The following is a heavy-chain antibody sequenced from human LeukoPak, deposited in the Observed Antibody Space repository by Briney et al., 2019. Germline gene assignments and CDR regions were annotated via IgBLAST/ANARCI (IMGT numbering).Heavy chain of an antibody. J-gene: IGHJ4*02. CDR1: GFTVSSSYA. Sequence: PGGSLRLSCAASGFTVSSSYAMSWVRQAPGKGLEWVSAISGSGGSTYYADSVKGRFTISRDNSKNTLYLQMNSLRAEDTAVYYCAKDSFYSSGWYAYWGQGTLVTISS. V-gene: IGHV3-23*01. CDR2: ISGSGGST. CDR3: AKDSFYSSGWYAY. D-gene: IGHD6-19*01.